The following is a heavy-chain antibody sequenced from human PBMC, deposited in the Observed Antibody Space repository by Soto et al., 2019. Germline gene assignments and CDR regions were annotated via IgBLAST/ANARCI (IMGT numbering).Heavy chain of an antibody. CDR1: GFTFSSYA. CDR2: ISGSGGST. Sequence: PGGSLRLSCAASGFTFSSYAMSWVRQAPGKGLEWVSAISGSGGSTYYADSVKGRFTISRDNSKNTLYLQMNSLRAEDTAVYYCANSHGSGWYLIGDFQHWGQGTLVTVSS. V-gene: IGHV3-23*01. CDR3: ANSHGSGWYLIGDFQH. D-gene: IGHD6-19*01. J-gene: IGHJ1*01.